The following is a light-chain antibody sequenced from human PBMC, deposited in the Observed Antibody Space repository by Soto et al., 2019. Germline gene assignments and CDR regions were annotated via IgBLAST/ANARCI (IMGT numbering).Light chain of an antibody. CDR3: QQSYITPYT. CDR1: QSVSRY. J-gene: IGKJ5*01. V-gene: IGKV3-11*01. Sequence: EIVLTQSPATLSLSPGDTATLSCRASQSVSRYLAWYQQKPGQAPRLLIYDASNRATGIPARFSGSGSGTDFTLTISSLEPEESATYYCQQSYITPYTFGLGTRLEIK. CDR2: DAS.